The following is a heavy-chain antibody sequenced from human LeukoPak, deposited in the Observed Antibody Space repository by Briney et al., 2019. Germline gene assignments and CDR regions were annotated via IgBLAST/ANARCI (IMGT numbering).Heavy chain of an antibody. V-gene: IGHV1-46*01. CDR2: ISPSGGSS. CDR3: AREGVTTTDLGYYMDV. J-gene: IGHJ6*03. Sequence: GASVKVSCKASGYTFTDYYIHWVRQAPGQGLEWMGIISPSGGSSSYAQKFQGRVTITADKSTTTAYMEVSSLRSEDTAVYYCAREGVTTTDLGYYMDVWGKGTTVTVSS. D-gene: IGHD4-17*01. CDR1: GYTFTDYY.